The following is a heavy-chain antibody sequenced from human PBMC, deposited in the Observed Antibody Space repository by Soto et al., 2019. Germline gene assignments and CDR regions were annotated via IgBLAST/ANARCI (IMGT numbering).Heavy chain of an antibody. CDR1: GLTLRGNK. D-gene: IGHD1-7*01. Sequence: EVQLVESGEGLVKLGGSLNLSCAAPGLTLRGNKMTWVRRAPGKGLEWVSYISSSGSTIYYADSVKGRFTISRDNAKNSLYLQMNSLRAEDTAVYYCARVAGTTRVNWFDPWGQGTLVTVSS. CDR2: ISSSGSTI. CDR3: ARVAGTTRVNWFDP. V-gene: IGHV3-48*03. J-gene: IGHJ5*02.